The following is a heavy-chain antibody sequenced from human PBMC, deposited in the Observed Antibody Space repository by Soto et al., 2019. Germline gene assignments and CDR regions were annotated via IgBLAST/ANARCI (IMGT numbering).Heavy chain of an antibody. V-gene: IGHV3-33*01. CDR3: ARAGGLRLGELTFHSDP. J-gene: IGHJ5*02. D-gene: IGHD3-16*01. CDR1: GFTFSSYG. CDR2: IWYDGSNK. Sequence: QVQLVESGGGVVQPGRSLRLSCAASGFTFSSYGMHWVRQAPGKGLEWVAVIWYDGSNKYYADSVKGRFTISRDNSKNTLYLQMNSLRAEDTAVYYCARAGGLRLGELTFHSDPWGQGTLVTVSS.